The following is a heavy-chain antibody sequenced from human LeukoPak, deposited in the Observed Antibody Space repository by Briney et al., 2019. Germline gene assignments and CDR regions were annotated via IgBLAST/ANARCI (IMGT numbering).Heavy chain of an antibody. D-gene: IGHD1-1*01. Sequence: GGSLRLSCAASRFTFNTYWMHWVRHAPGKGLVWVSRIDSDGYSTAYADSVKGRFTISRDNAKNTLYLQMNSLRAEDTAVYYCASEGTTGTTWGPDYWGQGTLVTVSS. CDR1: RFTFNTYW. V-gene: IGHV3-74*01. CDR2: IDSDGYST. CDR3: ASEGTTGTTWGPDY. J-gene: IGHJ4*02.